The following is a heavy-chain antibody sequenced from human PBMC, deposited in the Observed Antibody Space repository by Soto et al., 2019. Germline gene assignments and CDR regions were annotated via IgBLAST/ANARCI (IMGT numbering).Heavy chain of an antibody. CDR2: INIVSSRI. CDR1: GFNISDYP. Sequence: GGSLRLSCAASGFNISDYPMNWVRQAPGKGLEWVSYINIVSSRIYYSDSVKGRFTVSRDNAKNSLSLQMSSLRPEDTAVYFCARRQYSADAFDIWGQGTTVTVSS. J-gene: IGHJ3*02. CDR3: ARRQYSADAFDI. D-gene: IGHD2-21*01. V-gene: IGHV3-48*01.